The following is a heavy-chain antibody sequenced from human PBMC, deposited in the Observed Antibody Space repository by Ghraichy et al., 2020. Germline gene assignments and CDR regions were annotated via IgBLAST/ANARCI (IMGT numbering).Heavy chain of an antibody. CDR1: GLTFRNYA. V-gene: IGHV3-23*01. CDR2: ISGSSSSA. Sequence: AGSLRLSCTASGLTFRNYAMSWVRQAPGKGLEWVSAISGSSSSAYYADSVKGRFSVSRDNSKNTLYLLMNSLRADDTAVYYCAKDLQGYFSASAGFDKWGQGTLVSVSS. CDR3: AKDLQGYFSASAGFDK. J-gene: IGHJ4*02. D-gene: IGHD2-21*01.